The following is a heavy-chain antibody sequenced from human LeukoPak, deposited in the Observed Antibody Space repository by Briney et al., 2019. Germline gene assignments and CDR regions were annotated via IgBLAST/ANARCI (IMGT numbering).Heavy chain of an antibody. J-gene: IGHJ4*02. CDR3: AREENYKVDY. CDR1: GFTFSSYS. V-gene: IGHV3-21*01. Sequence: GGSLRLSCAASGFTFSSYSMNWVRQAPGKGLEWVSSISSSSGYIYYADSVKGRFTISRDNAKKSLYLQMNSLRAKDTAVYYCAREENYKVDYWGQGTLVTVSS. D-gene: IGHD1-7*01. CDR2: ISSSSGYI.